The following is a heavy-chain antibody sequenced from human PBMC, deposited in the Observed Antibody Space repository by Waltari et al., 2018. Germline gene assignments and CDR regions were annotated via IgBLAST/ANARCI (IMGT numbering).Heavy chain of an antibody. Sequence: QVNLVESGGGVVQPGGSLRLSCATSGFTFSNFGMHWVRQAPGKGWVWGGLIWCDGSDKFYADSVRGRFTISRDNSARTLYLDMDSLRLDDTAMYYCAKDAFGNTYLDFWGQGTLVTVSS. J-gene: IGHJ4*02. CDR3: AKDAFGNTYLDF. D-gene: IGHD2-2*02. V-gene: IGHV3-30*02. CDR1: GFTFSNFG. CDR2: IWCDGSDK.